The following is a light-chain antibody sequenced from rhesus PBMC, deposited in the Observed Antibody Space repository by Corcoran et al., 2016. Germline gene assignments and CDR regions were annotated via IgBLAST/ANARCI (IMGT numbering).Light chain of an antibody. CDR3: QQSNSRPRP. CDR1: QGISSW. Sequence: DIQMTQSPSSLSASVGDTVTITCRASQGISSWLAWYQQKPGKAPKLLIYKAASLQSGVPSRFSGSVSGTVFTLTISSLQSEDFATYFCQQSNSRPRPFGQGTKVEIK. V-gene: IGKV1-22*01. J-gene: IGKJ1*01. CDR2: KAA.